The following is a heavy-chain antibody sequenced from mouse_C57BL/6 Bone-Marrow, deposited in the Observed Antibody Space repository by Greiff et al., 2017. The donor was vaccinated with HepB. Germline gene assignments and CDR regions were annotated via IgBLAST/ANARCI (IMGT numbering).Heavy chain of an antibody. Sequence: VQLKQSVAELVRPGASVKLSCTASGFNIKNSYMHWVKQRPEQGLEWIGRIDPANGNTKYAPKFQGKATITADTSANTAYLQLSSLTSEDTAIYYCARGGIYDGYYEAMDYWGQGTSVTVAS. CDR1: GFNIKNSY. D-gene: IGHD2-3*01. CDR3: ARGGIYDGYYEAMDY. J-gene: IGHJ4*01. CDR2: IDPANGNT. V-gene: IGHV14-3*01.